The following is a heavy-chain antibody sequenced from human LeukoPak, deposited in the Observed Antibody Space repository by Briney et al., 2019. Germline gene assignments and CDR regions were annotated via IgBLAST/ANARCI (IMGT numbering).Heavy chain of an antibody. Sequence: GGSLRLSCAASGFTFSSSGMHWVRQAPGKGLEWVAFIRFDGSDIYYGDSVKGRFTISRDNSKNTLYLHLNSLRGEDTAVYYCAKDHATYDFLTGYPVYWGQGIPVIVSS. CDR2: IRFDGSDI. D-gene: IGHD3-9*01. V-gene: IGHV3-30*02. J-gene: IGHJ4*02. CDR3: AKDHATYDFLTGYPVY. CDR1: GFTFSSSG.